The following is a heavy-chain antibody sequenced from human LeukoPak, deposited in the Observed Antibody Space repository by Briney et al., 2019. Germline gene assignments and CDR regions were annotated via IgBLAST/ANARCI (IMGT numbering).Heavy chain of an antibody. CDR3: ARQRVRLRSNDAFDV. V-gene: IGHV4-59*01. D-gene: IGHD4-17*01. J-gene: IGHJ3*01. CDR2: IYYSRSA. CDR1: ASSISSYY. Sequence: SETLSLTCTVSASSISSYYWTWIRQPPGKGLEWIGYIYYSRSANYSPSLKSRVTISVDMSKNQFSLRLTSVTAADTAVYYCARQRVRLRSNDAFDVWGQGTMVTVSS.